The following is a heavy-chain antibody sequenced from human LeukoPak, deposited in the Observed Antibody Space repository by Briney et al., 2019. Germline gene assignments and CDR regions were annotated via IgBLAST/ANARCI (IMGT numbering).Heavy chain of an antibody. CDR3: AKDIAVAGTSQPDY. CDR2: ISWDGGST. Sequence: GGSLRLSCAASGFTFSSYGIHWVRHAPGKGLEWVSLISWDGGSTYYADSVKGRFTISRDNSKNSLYLQMNSLRAEDTALYYCAKDIAVAGTSQPDYWGQGTLVTVSS. J-gene: IGHJ4*02. V-gene: IGHV3-43D*03. D-gene: IGHD6-19*01. CDR1: GFTFSSYG.